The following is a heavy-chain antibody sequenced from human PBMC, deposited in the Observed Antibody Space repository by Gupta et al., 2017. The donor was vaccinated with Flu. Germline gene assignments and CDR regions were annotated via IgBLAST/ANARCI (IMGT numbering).Heavy chain of an antibody. CDR1: GFTFSSYG. J-gene: IGHJ3*02. Sequence: QVQLVESGGGVVQPGRSLRLSCAASGFTFSSYGMHWVRQAPGKGLEWVAVIWYDGSNKYYADSVKGRFTISRDNSKNPLYLQMNSLRAEDTAVYYCARELSQLGFSGWHDAFDIWGQGTMVTVSS. D-gene: IGHD6-19*01. CDR3: ARELSQLGFSGWHDAFDI. V-gene: IGHV3-33*01. CDR2: IWYDGSNK.